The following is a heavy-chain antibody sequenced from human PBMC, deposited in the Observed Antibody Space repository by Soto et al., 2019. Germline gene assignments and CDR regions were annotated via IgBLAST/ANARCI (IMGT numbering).Heavy chain of an antibody. Sequence: GGSLRLSCAASGFTVSSNYMSWVRQAPGKGLEWVSVIYSGGSTYYADSVKGRFTISRDNSKNTLYLQMNSLRAEDTAVYYCARYQLGGVIVIGEAWFDPWGQGTLVTVSS. CDR1: GFTVSSNY. V-gene: IGHV3-66*01. J-gene: IGHJ5*02. CDR2: IYSGGST. D-gene: IGHD3-16*02. CDR3: ARYQLGGVIVIGEAWFDP.